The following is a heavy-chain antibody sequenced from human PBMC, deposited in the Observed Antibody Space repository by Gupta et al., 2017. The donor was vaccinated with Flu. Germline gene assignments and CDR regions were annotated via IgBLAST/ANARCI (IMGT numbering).Heavy chain of an antibody. CDR2: IKSKSSGETT. J-gene: IGHJ4*02. D-gene: IGHD2-21*01. Sequence: EVQLVESGGGLVKPGESLTVSCAASGFIFSNLWMTWVRQGPGKGLEWVGRIKSKSSGETTDYAAPVKGRFIISRDDLKKTVYLQMNSLKAEDTAVYYCTTDVPYSGGALDYWGQGTLVTVSS. V-gene: IGHV3-15*01. CDR3: TTDVPYSGGALDY. CDR1: GFIFSNLW.